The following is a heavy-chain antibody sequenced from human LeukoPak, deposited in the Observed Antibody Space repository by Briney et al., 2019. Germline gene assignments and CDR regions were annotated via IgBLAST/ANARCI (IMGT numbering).Heavy chain of an antibody. Sequence: GGSLRLSCAASGFTFSDYYMSWIRQAPGKGLEWVSYISSSGSTIYYADSVKGRFTISRDNAKNSLYLQMNSLRAEDTAVYYCARANLQYYYDSSGSYYFDYWGQGTLVTVSS. CDR3: ARANLQYYYDSSGSYYFDY. J-gene: IGHJ4*02. CDR2: ISSSGSTI. CDR1: GFTFSDYY. V-gene: IGHV3-11*01. D-gene: IGHD3-22*01.